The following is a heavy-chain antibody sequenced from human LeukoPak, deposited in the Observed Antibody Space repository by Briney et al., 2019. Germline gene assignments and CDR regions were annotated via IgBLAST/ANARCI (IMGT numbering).Heavy chain of an antibody. CDR1: GFTFRNYV. CDR2: ISYDGSNK. V-gene: IGHV3-30-3*01. D-gene: IGHD6-19*01. CDR3: ARDMGSGWPHDY. J-gene: IGHJ4*02. Sequence: PGGSLRLSCAASGFTFRNYVIHWVRQAPGKGLEWVAVISYDGSNKYYADSVKGRFTISRDNSKNTLYLQMNSLRAEDTAVYYCARDMGSGWPHDYWGQGTLVTVSS.